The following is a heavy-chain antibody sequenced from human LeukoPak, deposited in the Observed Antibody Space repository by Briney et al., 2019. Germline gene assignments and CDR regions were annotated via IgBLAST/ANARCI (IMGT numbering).Heavy chain of an antibody. J-gene: IGHJ4*02. CDR3: ARGGNGGAYTFDY. CDR2: ISGSGGST. CDR1: GFTVSSNY. D-gene: IGHD1-26*01. Sequence: GASLRLSCAASGFTVSSNYMSWVRQAPGKGLEWVSAISGSGGSTYYADSVKGRFTISRDNAKNSLYLQMNSLRAEDTAVYYCARGGNGGAYTFDYWGQGTLVTVSS. V-gene: IGHV3-21*01.